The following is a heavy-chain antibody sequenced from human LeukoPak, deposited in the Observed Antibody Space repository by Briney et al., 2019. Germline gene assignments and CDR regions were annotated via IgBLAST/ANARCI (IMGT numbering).Heavy chain of an antibody. J-gene: IGHJ6*03. V-gene: IGHV3-53*01. Sequence: PGGSLRLSCAASGFTVSSNYMSWVRQAPGKGLEWVSVIYSGGSTYYADSVKGRFTISRDNSKNTLYLQMNSLRAEDTAVYYCARDSSSWDLYYYMDVWGKGTTVTVS. CDR3: ARDSSSWDLYYYMDV. D-gene: IGHD6-13*01. CDR2: IYSGGST. CDR1: GFTVSSNY.